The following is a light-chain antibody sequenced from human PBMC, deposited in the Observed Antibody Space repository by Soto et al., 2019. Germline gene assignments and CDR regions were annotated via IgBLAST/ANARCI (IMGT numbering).Light chain of an antibody. J-gene: IGLJ1*01. Sequence: QSVLTQPPSVSGSPGQSVAISFTGTSSEVGSYNRVSWYQQPPGTAPKLLIYEVSDRPSGVPDRFSGSKSGNTASLTISGLQAEDEADYYCSSYTRSSTYVFGTGTKVTVL. CDR2: EVS. CDR1: SSEVGSYNR. V-gene: IGLV2-18*02. CDR3: SSYTRSSTYV.